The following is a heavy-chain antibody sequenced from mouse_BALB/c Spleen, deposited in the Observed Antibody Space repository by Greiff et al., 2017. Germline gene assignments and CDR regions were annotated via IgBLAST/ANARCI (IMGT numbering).Heavy chain of an antibody. V-gene: IGHV5-17*02. Sequence: EVKLVESGGGLVQPGGSRKLSCAASGFTFSSFGMHWVRQAPEKGLEWVAYISSGSSTIYYADTVKGRFTIAKDNPKNTLFLQMTRRRSEDTAMYYWARTPSYYYGSSYKGNAMDYWGQGTSVTVAS. D-gene: IGHD1-1*01. CDR2: ISSGSSTI. CDR1: GFTFSSFG. J-gene: IGHJ4*01. CDR3: ARTPSYYYGSSYKGNAMDY.